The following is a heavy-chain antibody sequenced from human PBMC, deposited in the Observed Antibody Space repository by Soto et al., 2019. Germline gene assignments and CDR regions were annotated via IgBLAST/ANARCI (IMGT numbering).Heavy chain of an antibody. CDR1: GFTFSGSG. V-gene: IGHV3-73*01. CDR2: IRTKTNNYAT. J-gene: IGHJ4*02. D-gene: IGHD6-19*01. Sequence: GGSLRLSCAAPGFTFSGSGIHWVRQASGKGLEWVGRIRTKTNNYATAYAASVKGRFTISRDDSKSMAYLQMNSLKTEDTAVYYCTAMAGIDYWGQGTLVTVS. CDR3: TAMAGIDY.